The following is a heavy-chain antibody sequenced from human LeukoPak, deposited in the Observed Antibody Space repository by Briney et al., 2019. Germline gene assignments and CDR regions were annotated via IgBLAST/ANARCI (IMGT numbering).Heavy chain of an antibody. CDR2: ISSSGST. V-gene: IGHV4-4*07. CDR1: GGSISSYY. Sequence: PSETLSLTCTVSGGSISSYYWSWIRQPAGKGLEWIGRISSSGSTDYNPSLKSRVTMSVDTFKTQFSLKLSSVTAADTAVYYCAREGRSSTPGYWGQGTLVTVSS. J-gene: IGHJ4*02. CDR3: AREGRSSTPGY. D-gene: IGHD2-15*01.